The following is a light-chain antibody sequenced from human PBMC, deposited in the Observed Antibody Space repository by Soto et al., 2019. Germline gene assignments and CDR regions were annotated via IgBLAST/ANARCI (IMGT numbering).Light chain of an antibody. CDR2: GAS. CDR3: QQYNNWPLT. J-gene: IGKJ1*01. CDR1: QSVSSN. V-gene: IGKV3-15*01. Sequence: EIVMTQSPATLSVSPGERATLSCRASQSVSSNLAWYQQKPGQAPRLLIYGASTRATGIPARFSGSGSGTEFTLTIGRLQSEDFAAYYCQQYNNWPLTFGQGTKVEIK.